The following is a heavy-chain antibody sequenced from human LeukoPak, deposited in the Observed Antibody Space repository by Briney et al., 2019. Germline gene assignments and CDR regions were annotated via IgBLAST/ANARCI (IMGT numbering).Heavy chain of an antibody. V-gene: IGHV4-59*01. D-gene: IGHD1-26*01. CDR3: ARGRYGFDS. CDR2: IYYTGST. CDR1: GGSITGYF. Sequence: SETLSLTCTVSGGSITGYFWSWIRQPPGKGLEWIGYIYYTGSTNCNPSLKSRVTISVDTSKNQFSLNLTSVPAADTAVYYCARGRYGFDSWGQGTLVTVSS. J-gene: IGHJ4*02.